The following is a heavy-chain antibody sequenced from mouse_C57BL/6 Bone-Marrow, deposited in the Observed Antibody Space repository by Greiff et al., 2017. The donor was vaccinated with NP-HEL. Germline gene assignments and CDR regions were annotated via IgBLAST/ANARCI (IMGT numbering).Heavy chain of an antibody. CDR2: TFYSGIT. CDR3: ARRPLPYYYGSSYGFAY. Sequence: EVKLMESGPSLVRPSQTLSLTCTVTGFSINSDCYWIWIRQFPGNKLEYIGYTFYSGITYYNPSLESRTYITRDTSKNQFSLKLSSVTTEDTATYYCARRPLPYYYGSSYGFAYWGQGTLVTVSA. D-gene: IGHD1-1*01. CDR1: GFSINSDCY. V-gene: IGHV3-3*01. J-gene: IGHJ3*01.